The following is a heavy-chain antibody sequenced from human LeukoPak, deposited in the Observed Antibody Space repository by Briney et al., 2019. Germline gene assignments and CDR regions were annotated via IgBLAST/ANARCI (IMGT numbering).Heavy chain of an antibody. V-gene: IGHV3-23*01. CDR2: ISGSGGST. D-gene: IGHD6-19*01. CDR3: ANREDGQPSPGIAVAGPPLDY. Sequence: GGSLRLSCAASGFTFSSYAMSWVRQAPGKGLEWVSAISGSGGSTYYADSVKGRFTISRDNSENTLYLQMNSLRAEDTAVYYCANREDGQPSPGIAVAGPPLDYWGQGTLVTVSS. CDR1: GFTFSSYA. J-gene: IGHJ4*02.